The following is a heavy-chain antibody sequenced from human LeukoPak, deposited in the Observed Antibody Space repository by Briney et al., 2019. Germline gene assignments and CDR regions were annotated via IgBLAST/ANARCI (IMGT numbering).Heavy chain of an antibody. CDR1: GFTFSSYG. CDR3: AKEGVYSSGWYHYFDY. V-gene: IGHV3-30*18. J-gene: IGHJ4*02. Sequence: GGFLRLSCAASGFTFSSYGMHWVRQAPGKGLEWVAVISYDGSNKYYADSVKGRFTISRDNSKNTLYLQMNSLRAEDTAVYYCAKEGVYSSGWYHYFDYWGQGTLVTVSS. CDR2: ISYDGSNK. D-gene: IGHD6-19*01.